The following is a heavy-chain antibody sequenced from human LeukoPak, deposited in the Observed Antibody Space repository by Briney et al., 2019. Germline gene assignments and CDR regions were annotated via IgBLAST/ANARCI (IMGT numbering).Heavy chain of an antibody. CDR3: ARDPSGQLEPLYYFDY. D-gene: IGHD6-6*01. Sequence: GGSLRLSCAASGFTFSSYWMGWVRQAPGKGLEWVANIKQDGSEKYYVDSVKGRFTISRDNAKNSLYLQMNSLRAEDTAVYYCARDPSGQLEPLYYFDYWGQGTLVTVSS. CDR1: GFTFSSYW. V-gene: IGHV3-7*01. CDR2: IKQDGSEK. J-gene: IGHJ4*02.